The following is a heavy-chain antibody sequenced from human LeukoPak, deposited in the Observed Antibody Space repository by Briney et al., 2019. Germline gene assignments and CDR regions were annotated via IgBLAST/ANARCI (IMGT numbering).Heavy chain of an antibody. CDR1: GFTFSSHN. Sequence: GGSLRLSCAASGFTFSSHNMNWVRQAPGKGLEWVSYISGGSGYIYYADSVKGRFTISRDNAKNSLYLQMNSLRAEDTAVYYCARAIAVAEGYWGQGTLVTVSS. J-gene: IGHJ4*02. CDR3: ARAIAVAEGY. CDR2: ISGGSGYI. D-gene: IGHD6-19*01. V-gene: IGHV3-21*01.